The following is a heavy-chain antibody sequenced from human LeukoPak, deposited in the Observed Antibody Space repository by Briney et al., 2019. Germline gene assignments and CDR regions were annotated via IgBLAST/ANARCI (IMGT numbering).Heavy chain of an antibody. J-gene: IGHJ4*02. D-gene: IGHD2-2*01. CDR3: AKQGLVPATAGD. Sequence: GGSLRLSCAASGFTFSSYGMHWVRQAPGKGLEWLSFIRFDGSEKYYADSVKARFSISRDNSMNTLYLQMNSLRPEDTAVYYCAKQGLVPATAGDWGQGTLVTVSS. CDR2: IRFDGSEK. CDR1: GFTFSSYG. V-gene: IGHV3-30*02.